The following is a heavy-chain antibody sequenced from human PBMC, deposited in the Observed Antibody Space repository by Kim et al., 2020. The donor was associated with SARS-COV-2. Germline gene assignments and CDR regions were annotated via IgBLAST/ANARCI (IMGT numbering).Heavy chain of an antibody. D-gene: IGHD2-2*01. J-gene: IGHJ4*02. CDR2: ISYDGSNK. CDR3: ARDGDCSSTSCPSGGADAPLNY. Sequence: GGSLRLSCAASGFTFSSYGMHWVRQAPGKGLEWVAVISYDGSNKYYADSVKGRFTISRDNSKNTLYLQMNSLRAEDTAVYYCARDGDCSSTSCPSGGADAPLNYWGQGTLVTVSS. CDR1: GFTFSSYG. V-gene: IGHV3-33*05.